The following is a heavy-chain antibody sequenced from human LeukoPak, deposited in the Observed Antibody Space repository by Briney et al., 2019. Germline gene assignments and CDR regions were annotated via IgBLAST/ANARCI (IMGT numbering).Heavy chain of an antibody. CDR1: GGSISSYY. CDR2: IHYSGST. J-gene: IGHJ6*02. V-gene: IGHV4-59*01. Sequence: PSETLSLTCTVPGGSISSYYWSWIRQPPGKGLEWIGYIHYSGSTNYSPSLKSRVTISVDTSKNQFSLKLGSVTAADTAVYYCAYGMDVWGQGTTVTVSS. CDR3: AYGMDV.